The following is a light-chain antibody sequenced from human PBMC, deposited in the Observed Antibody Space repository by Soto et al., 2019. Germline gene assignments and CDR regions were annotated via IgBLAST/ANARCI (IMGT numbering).Light chain of an antibody. V-gene: IGLV2-14*01. CDR2: DVS. J-gene: IGLJ2*01. CDR1: SSDVGTYNY. CDR3: SSHTGSTVV. Sequence: QSALTQPASVSGSPGQSITISCTGTSSDVGTYNYVSWYQQHPGKAPKLMIYDVSNRPSGVSNRFSGSKSGNTAGLTISGLQAEDEADYYCSSHTGSTVVFGGGTNLTVL.